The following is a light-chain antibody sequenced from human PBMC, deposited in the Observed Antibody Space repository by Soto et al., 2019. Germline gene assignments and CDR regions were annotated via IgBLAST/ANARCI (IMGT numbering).Light chain of an antibody. V-gene: IGKV3-11*01. CDR2: GAS. Sequence: IVLTQPTATLSLSPGYRATLFCRASQSVSRYLAWFQQKHGQTPRLIIYGASNRATGIPDRFSGSGYGTDFNLTISTLETEDFAVYYCQQRIDWPITFGQGTRLEIK. J-gene: IGKJ5*01. CDR3: QQRIDWPIT. CDR1: QSVSRY.